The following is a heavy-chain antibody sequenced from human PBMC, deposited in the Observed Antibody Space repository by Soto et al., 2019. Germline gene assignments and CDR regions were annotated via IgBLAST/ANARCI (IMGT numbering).Heavy chain of an antibody. J-gene: IGHJ6*02. CDR1: GFTFSSYA. Sequence: GGSLRLSCAASGFTFSSYAMSWVRQAPGKGLEWVSAISGSGGSTYHADSVKGRFTISRDNSKNTLYLQMNSLRAEDTAVYYCANPYYYDSSGYYSEYDYYYGMDVWGQGTTVTVSS. V-gene: IGHV3-23*01. CDR3: ANPYYYDSSGYYSEYDYYYGMDV. D-gene: IGHD3-22*01. CDR2: ISGSGGST.